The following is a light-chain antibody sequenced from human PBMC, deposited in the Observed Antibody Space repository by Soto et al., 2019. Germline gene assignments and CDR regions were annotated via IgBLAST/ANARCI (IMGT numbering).Light chain of an antibody. V-gene: IGKV3-15*01. CDR2: GAS. Sequence: DIVMTQSPATLSVSPGERVTLSCRASQSVSSNLAWYQQKPGQAPRLLIYGASTRATGIPVRFSGSGSGTEFTLTISSLQSEDFAVYYCQQYNNWPPWTFGRGTKVEIK. J-gene: IGKJ1*01. CDR1: QSVSSN. CDR3: QQYNNWPPWT.